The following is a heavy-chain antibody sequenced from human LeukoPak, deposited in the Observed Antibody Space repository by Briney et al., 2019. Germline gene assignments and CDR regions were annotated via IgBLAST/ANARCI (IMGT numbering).Heavy chain of an antibody. J-gene: IGHJ2*01. V-gene: IGHV4-39*07. Sequence: PSETLSLTCTVSGGSISSSSYYWGWIRQPPGKGLEWIGSIYYSGSTYYNPSLKSRVTISVDTSKNQFSLKLSSVTAADTAVYYCARDLISPYTVTTPYWYFDLWGRGTLVTVSS. CDR3: ARDLISPYTVTTPYWYFDL. CDR1: GGSISSSSYY. D-gene: IGHD4-17*01. CDR2: IYYSGST.